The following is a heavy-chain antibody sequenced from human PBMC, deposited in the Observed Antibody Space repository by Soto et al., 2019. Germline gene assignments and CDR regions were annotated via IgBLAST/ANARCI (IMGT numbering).Heavy chain of an antibody. CDR2: ISGSGGST. CDR3: AKDHDDFWSGYYDY. V-gene: IGHV3-23*01. J-gene: IGHJ4*02. Sequence: SLRLSCAASGFTFSSYAMSWVRQAPGKGLEWVSAISGSGGSTYYADSVKGRFTISRDNSKNTLYLQMNSLRAEDTAVYYCAKDHDDFWSGYYDYWGQGTLVTVSS. D-gene: IGHD3-3*01. CDR1: GFTFSSYA.